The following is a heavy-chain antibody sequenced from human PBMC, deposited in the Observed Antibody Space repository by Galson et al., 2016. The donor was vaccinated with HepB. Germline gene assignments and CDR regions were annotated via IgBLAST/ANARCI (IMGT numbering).Heavy chain of an antibody. CDR1: GITFSRHV. V-gene: IGHV3-33*01. D-gene: IGHD2-2*01. J-gene: IGHJ4*02. CDR2: IWYDGSEN. CDR3: ARGTETSWYGQFED. Sequence: SLRLSCAASGITFSRHVMHWVRQAPGKGLEWVAFIWYDGSENYYGTSVEGRFTISRDNSKNTLYLQMNRLRVEDTAVYYCARGTETSWYGQFEDWGQGTLVTVSS.